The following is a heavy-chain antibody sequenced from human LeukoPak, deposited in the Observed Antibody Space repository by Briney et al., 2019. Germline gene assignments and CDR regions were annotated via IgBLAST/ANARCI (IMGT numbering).Heavy chain of an antibody. V-gene: IGHV1-69*10. CDR2: IIPIFGIA. CDR3: ARDAGYYDSSGLGTFDI. D-gene: IGHD3-22*01. J-gene: IGHJ3*02. CDR1: GGTFSSYA. Sequence: GASVKVSCKASGGTFSSYAISWVRQAPGQGLEWMGGIIPIFGIANYAQKFQGRVTITADKSTSTAYMELSSLRSEDTAVYYCARDAGYYDSSGLGTFDIWGQGTMVTVSS.